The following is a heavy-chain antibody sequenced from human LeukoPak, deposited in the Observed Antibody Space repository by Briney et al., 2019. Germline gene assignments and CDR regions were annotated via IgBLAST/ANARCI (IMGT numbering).Heavy chain of an antibody. V-gene: IGHV3-23*01. CDR1: GFTFSSYA. Sequence: PGGSLRLSCAASGFTFSSYAMSWVSQAPGKGLEWVSAISGSGGSTYYADSVKGRFTISRDNSKNTLYLQMNSLRAEDTAVYYCTPSWARGFDYWGQGTLFTVSS. J-gene: IGHJ4*02. CDR3: TPSWARGFDY. D-gene: IGHD2-15*01. CDR2: ISGSGGST.